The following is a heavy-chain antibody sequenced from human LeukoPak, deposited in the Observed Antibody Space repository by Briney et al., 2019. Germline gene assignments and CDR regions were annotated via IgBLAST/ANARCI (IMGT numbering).Heavy chain of an antibody. CDR3: AKYSSGWYFFDY. Sequence: SETLSLTCAVSGGSLSGYYWTWIRQPPGKGLEWIGEIYHSGSTNYNPSLKSRVTISVDKSKNQFSLKLSSVTAADTAVYYCAKYSSGWYFFDYWGQGTLVTVSS. CDR1: GGSLSGYY. J-gene: IGHJ4*02. D-gene: IGHD6-19*01. V-gene: IGHV4-34*10. CDR2: IYHSGST.